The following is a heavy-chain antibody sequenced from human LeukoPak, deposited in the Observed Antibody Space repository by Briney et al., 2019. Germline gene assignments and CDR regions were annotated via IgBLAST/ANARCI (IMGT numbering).Heavy chain of an antibody. CDR1: GGSISSYY. V-gene: IGHV4-59*01. J-gene: IGHJ4*02. D-gene: IGHD6-19*01. CDR3: ARYISTSGLLPFAY. CDR2: IYYSGST. Sequence: SETLSLTCTVSGGSISSYYWIWIRQPPGKGLEWIGYIYYSGSTNCNPSLKSRATISVHTPKIQFSLKLSSVTAAYKARCYCARYISTSGLLPFAYLGQGTLVTVSS.